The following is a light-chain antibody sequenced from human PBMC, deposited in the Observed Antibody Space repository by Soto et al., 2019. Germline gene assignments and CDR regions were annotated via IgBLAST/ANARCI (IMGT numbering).Light chain of an antibody. V-gene: IGKV3-11*01. J-gene: IGKJ3*01. CDR3: QLRSNWPGFT. Sequence: EIVLTQSPATLSLSPGERATLSCRASQSVSSYLAWYQQKPGQAPRLLIYDASNRATGIPARFSGSGSGTDVTLTISRQETEDFEVYYGQLRSNWPGFTSGPGTKVDIK. CDR1: QSVSSY. CDR2: DAS.